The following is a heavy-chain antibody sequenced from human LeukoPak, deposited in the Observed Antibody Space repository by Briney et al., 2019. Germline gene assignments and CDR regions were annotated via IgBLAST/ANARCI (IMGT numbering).Heavy chain of an antibody. CDR1: GYTFTGYY. D-gene: IGHD3-10*01. V-gene: IGHV1-2*02. Sequence: AASVKVSCKASGYTFTGYYMHWVRQAPGQGLEWMGWINPNSGGTNYAQKFQGRVTMTRDTSISTAYMELSRLRAEDTALYYCAKDSATSDLAWFGELFGRRALRPFDYWGQGTLVTVSS. CDR3: AKDSATSDLAWFGELFGRRALRPFDY. CDR2: INPNSGGT. J-gene: IGHJ4*02.